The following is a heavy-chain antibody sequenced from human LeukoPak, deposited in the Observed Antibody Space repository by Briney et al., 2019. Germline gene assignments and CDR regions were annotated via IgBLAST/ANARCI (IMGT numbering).Heavy chain of an antibody. CDR1: GGSLSDYN. J-gene: IGHJ4*02. D-gene: IGHD5-24*01. CDR3: ARGPGLDGLDY. CDR2: ITDSATT. V-gene: IGHV4-34*01. Sequence: SETLSLTCAVYGGSLSDYNWSWLRQSPEKGLEWIGEITDSATTHYNPSLETRVAISIDTAKHQFSLSLRSLTAADTAVYYCARGPGLDGLDYWGQGTLVTVSS.